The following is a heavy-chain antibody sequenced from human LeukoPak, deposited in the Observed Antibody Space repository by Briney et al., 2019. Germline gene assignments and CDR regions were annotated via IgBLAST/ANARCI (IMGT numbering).Heavy chain of an antibody. CDR2: ISSSSNFI. V-gene: IGHV3-21*01. CDR1: RFTFSTYS. J-gene: IGHJ4*02. D-gene: IGHD2-21*01. Sequence: GGSLRLSCAASRFTFSTYSMNWVRQAPGKGLEWISSISSSSNFINYADSVKGRFTISRDNAKNSVYLQMNSLRAEDTAVYYCARVKSAVVIAPDFWGQGTLVTVSS. CDR3: ARVKSAVVIAPDF.